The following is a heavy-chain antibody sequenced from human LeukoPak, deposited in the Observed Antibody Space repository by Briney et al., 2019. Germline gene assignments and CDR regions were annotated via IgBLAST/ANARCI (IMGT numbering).Heavy chain of an antibody. J-gene: IGHJ6*02. CDR1: GGSISSGGYY. V-gene: IGHV4-31*03. CDR3: ARDSPSYGMDV. CDR2: IYYSGST. Sequence: SQTLSLTCTVSGGSISSGGYYWSWIRQRPGKGLEWIGYIYYSGSTYYNPSLKSRVTISVDTSKNQFSLKLSSVTAADTAVYYCARDSPSYGMDVWGQGTTVTVSS.